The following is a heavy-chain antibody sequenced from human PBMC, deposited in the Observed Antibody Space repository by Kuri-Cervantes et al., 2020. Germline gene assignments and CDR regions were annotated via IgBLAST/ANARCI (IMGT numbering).Heavy chain of an antibody. CDR3: ARVGSPNWFDP. D-gene: IGHD6-6*01. Sequence: GSLRLSCTVSGGSISSSVYYWGWIRQPPGKGLEWIGNVYYSGSTYYNPSLKSRVTISVDTSKNQFSLKLSSVTAADTAVYYCARVGSPNWFDPWGQGTLVTVSS. CDR1: GGSISSSVYY. V-gene: IGHV4-39*07. CDR2: VYYSGST. J-gene: IGHJ5*02.